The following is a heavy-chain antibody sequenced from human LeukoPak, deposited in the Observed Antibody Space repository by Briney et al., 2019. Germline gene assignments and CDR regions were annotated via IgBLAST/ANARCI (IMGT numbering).Heavy chain of an antibody. CDR3: ARRLYSTNSGFDY. Sequence: PSETLSLTCTVSGDSIARANYFWGWIRQPPGKGLEWIGTFYYSGGTYYNPSLKSRITISVDTSKNQFSLKLSSVTAADTAVYYCARRLYSTNSGFDYWGQGTPVTVSS. J-gene: IGHJ4*02. V-gene: IGHV4-39*07. CDR1: GDSIARANYF. D-gene: IGHD2-15*01. CDR2: FYYSGGT.